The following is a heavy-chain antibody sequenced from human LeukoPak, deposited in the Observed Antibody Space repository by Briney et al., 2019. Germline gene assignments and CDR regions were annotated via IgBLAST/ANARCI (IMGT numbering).Heavy chain of an antibody. CDR3: ARLLRYFDWIDSYYFDC. D-gene: IGHD3-9*01. CDR1: GYTFTSYG. CDR2: ISAYNGNT. Sequence: GASVKVSCKASGYTFTSYGISWVRQAPGQGLEWMGWISAYNGNTNYAQKLQGRVTMTTDTSTSTAYMELRSLRSDDTAVYHCARLLRYFDWIDSYYFDCWGQGTLVTVSS. J-gene: IGHJ4*02. V-gene: IGHV1-18*01.